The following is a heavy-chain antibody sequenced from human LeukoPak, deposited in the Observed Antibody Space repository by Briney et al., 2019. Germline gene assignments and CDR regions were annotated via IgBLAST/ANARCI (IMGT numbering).Heavy chain of an antibody. V-gene: IGHV4-4*07. CDR1: GGSISSYY. Sequence: PSETLSLTCTVSGGSISSYYWSWIRQPAGKGLEWIGRIYTSGSTYYNPSLKSRVTISVDTSKNQFSLKLSSVTAADTAVYYCARDQSGAAAGGGQFDYWGQGTLVTVSS. CDR3: ARDQSGAAAGGGQFDY. CDR2: IYTSGST. J-gene: IGHJ4*02. D-gene: IGHD6-13*01.